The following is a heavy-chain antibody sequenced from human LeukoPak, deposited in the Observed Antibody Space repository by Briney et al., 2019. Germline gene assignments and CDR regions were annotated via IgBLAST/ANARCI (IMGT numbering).Heavy chain of an antibody. D-gene: IGHD2-2*02. J-gene: IGHJ4*02. CDR1: GFTFGSYA. V-gene: IGHV3-30*04. CDR3: ARDQLDIVVVPAAIPVGY. Sequence: PGGSLRLSCAASGFTFGSYAMHWVRQAPGEGLEWVAVISYDGSNKYYADSVKGRFTISRDNSKNTLYLQMNSLRAEDTAVYYCARDQLDIVVVPAAIPVGYWGQGTLVTVSS. CDR2: ISYDGSNK.